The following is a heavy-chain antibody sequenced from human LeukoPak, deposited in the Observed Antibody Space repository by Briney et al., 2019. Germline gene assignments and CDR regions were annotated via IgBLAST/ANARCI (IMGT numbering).Heavy chain of an antibody. CDR1: GGSISSYY. CDR3: ARGGEDYFDY. D-gene: IGHD3-16*01. J-gene: IGHJ4*02. Sequence: SETLSLTCTVSGGSISSYYWSWIRQPPGKGLEWIGYIYNSGSTNYNPSLKSRVTISVDTSKNQLSLKLSSVTAADTAVYYCARGGEDYFDYWGQGTLVTVSS. CDR2: IYNSGST. V-gene: IGHV4-59*01.